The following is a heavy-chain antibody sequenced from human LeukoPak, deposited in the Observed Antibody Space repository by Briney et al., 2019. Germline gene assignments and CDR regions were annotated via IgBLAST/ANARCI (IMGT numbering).Heavy chain of an antibody. Sequence: ASVKVSCKASGYTFTSYGISWVRQAPGQGLEWMGWISAYNGNTNYAQKLQGRVTLTTDTTTSTAYMELRSLRSDDTAIYYCARDYSSGWYSVDYWGQGTLITVSS. CDR2: ISAYNGNT. CDR3: ARDYSSGWYSVDY. V-gene: IGHV1-18*01. J-gene: IGHJ4*02. CDR1: GYTFTSYG. D-gene: IGHD6-19*01.